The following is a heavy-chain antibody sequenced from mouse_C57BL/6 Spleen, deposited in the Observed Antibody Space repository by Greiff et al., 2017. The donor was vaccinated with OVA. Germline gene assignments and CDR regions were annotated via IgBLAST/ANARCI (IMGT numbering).Heavy chain of an antibody. Sequence: VKLMESGAELVRPGTSVKLSCKASGYAFTNYLIEWVKQRPGQGLEWIGVINPGSGGTNYNDKFKGKATLTADKSSSTAYMQLSSLTSEDSAVYFCARCDYDGAWFAYWGQGTLVTVSA. CDR1: GYAFTNYL. J-gene: IGHJ3*01. D-gene: IGHD2-4*01. CDR2: INPGSGGT. CDR3: ARCDYDGAWFAY. V-gene: IGHV1-54*01.